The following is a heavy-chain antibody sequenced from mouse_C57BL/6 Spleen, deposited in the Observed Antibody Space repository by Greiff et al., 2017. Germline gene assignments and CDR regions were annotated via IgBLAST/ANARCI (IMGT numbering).Heavy chain of an antibody. CDR3: ARLGVGSGYWFAY. D-gene: IGHD3-2*02. CDR1: GYTFTSYW. J-gene: IGHJ3*01. Sequence: QVQLQQSGAELVRPGTSVKLSCKASGYTFTSYWMHWVKQRPGQGFEWIGVIDPSDSYTNYNQKFKGKATLTVDTSSSTAYMQLSSLTSEDSAVYYCARLGVGSGYWFAYWGQGTLVTVSA. V-gene: IGHV1-59*01. CDR2: IDPSDSYT.